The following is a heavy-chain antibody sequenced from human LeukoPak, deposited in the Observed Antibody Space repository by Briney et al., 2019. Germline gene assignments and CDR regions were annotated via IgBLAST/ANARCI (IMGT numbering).Heavy chain of an antibody. CDR2: MNPNSGNT. D-gene: IGHD1-26*01. CDR3: ARVNIVGATTAFDI. CDR1: GHTFTSYD. J-gene: IGHJ3*02. V-gene: IGHV1-8*03. Sequence: ASVKVSCKASGHTFTSYDINWVRQATGQGLEWMGWMNPNSGNTGYAQKFQGRVTITRNTSISTAYMELSSLRSEDTAVYYCARVNIVGATTAFDIWGQGTMVTVSS.